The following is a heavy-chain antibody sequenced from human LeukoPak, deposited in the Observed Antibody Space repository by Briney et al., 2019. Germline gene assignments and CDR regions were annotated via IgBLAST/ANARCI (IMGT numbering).Heavy chain of an antibody. CDR2: IIPIFGTA. V-gene: IGHV1-69*13. CDR1: GGTFSSYA. CDR3: AKLSPRELLWFGELRSPRYYFDY. J-gene: IGHJ4*02. D-gene: IGHD3-10*01. Sequence: SVKVSCKASGGTFSSYAISWVRQAPGQGLEWMGGIIPIFGTANYAQKFQGRVTITADESTSTAYMELSSLRAEDTAVYYCAKLSPRELLWFGELRSPRYYFDYWGQGTLVTVSS.